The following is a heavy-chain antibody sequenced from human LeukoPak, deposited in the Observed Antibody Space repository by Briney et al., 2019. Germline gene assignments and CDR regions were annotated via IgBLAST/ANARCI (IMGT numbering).Heavy chain of an antibody. D-gene: IGHD6-19*01. J-gene: IGHJ4*02. CDR1: RFTFSSYW. Sequence: GGSLRLSCAASRFTFSSYWMSWVRQAPGKGLEWVANIKQDGSEKYYVDSVKGRFTISRDNAKNSLYLQMNSLRAEDMAVYYCARDRSSSGWVDYWGQGTLVTVSS. CDR3: ARDRSSSGWVDY. V-gene: IGHV3-7*03. CDR2: IKQDGSEK.